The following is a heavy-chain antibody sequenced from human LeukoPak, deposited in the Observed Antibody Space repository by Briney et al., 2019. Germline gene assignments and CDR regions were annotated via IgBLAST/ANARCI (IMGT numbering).Heavy chain of an antibody. J-gene: IGHJ6*02. CDR3: ARDYGRSRDYGMDV. CDR1: GFTFSSYW. D-gene: IGHD3-10*01. CDR2: INSDGSST. V-gene: IGHV3-74*01. Sequence: GGSLRLSCAASGFTFSSYWMHWVRQAPGKGLVWVSRINSDGSSTTYADSVKGRFTISRDNAKNTPYLQMNSLRAEDTAVYFCARDYGRSRDYGMDVWGQGTTVTVS.